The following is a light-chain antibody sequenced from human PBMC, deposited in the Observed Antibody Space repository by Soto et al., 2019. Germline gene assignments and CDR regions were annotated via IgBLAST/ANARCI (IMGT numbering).Light chain of an antibody. Sequence: VVLTQSPGTLSFSPGERATLSCRASQIVSASHLAWYRQKPGQAPRLLLYGASTRATDIPDRFSGSGSGTDFTLTISRVEPEDFAVFYCQHYGSSPLTFGGGTKVDIK. J-gene: IGKJ4*01. CDR2: GAS. CDR1: QIVSASH. CDR3: QHYGSSPLT. V-gene: IGKV3-20*01.